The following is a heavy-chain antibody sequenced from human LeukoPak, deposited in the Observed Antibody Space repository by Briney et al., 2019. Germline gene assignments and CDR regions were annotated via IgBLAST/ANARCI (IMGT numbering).Heavy chain of an antibody. Sequence: GGSLRLSCAASGFTVSSNYMSWVRQAPGKGLEWVSVIYSGGSTYYADSVKGRFTISRDNSKNTLYLQMNSLRAEDTAVYYCARDHVGYYYGSGSYYADYRGQGTLVTVSS. CDR2: IYSGGST. D-gene: IGHD3-10*01. CDR3: ARDHVGYYYGSGSYYADY. J-gene: IGHJ4*02. V-gene: IGHV3-66*01. CDR1: GFTVSSNY.